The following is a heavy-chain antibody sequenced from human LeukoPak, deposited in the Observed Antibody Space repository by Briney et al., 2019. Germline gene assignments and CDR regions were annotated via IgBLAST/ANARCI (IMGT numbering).Heavy chain of an antibody. CDR1: GFIFSNAW. J-gene: IGHJ4*02. CDR3: TTDPRSWSLHK. D-gene: IGHD5-24*01. CDR2: IKSKTDGGTT. V-gene: IGHV3-15*01. Sequence: KTGGSLRLSCAASGFIFSNAWMSWVRQAPGKGLEWVGRIKSKTDGGTTDYAAPVKGRFTISRDDSKNTLYLQMNSLKTEDTALYYCTTDPRSWSLHKWGQGTLVTVSS.